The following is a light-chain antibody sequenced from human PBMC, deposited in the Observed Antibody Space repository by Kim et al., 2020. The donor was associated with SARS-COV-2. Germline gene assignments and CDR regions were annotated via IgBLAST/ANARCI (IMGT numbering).Light chain of an antibody. CDR1: NIGSKN. V-gene: IGLV3-9*01. Sequence: SYELTQPLSVSVALGQTARITCGGNNIGSKNVHWYQQKPGQAPVLVIYENTKRPSGIPERFSGSNSGNTATLTISGAQAMDEADFYCQAWDSITAIFGGGTQLTVL. CDR3: QAWDSITAI. CDR2: ENT. J-gene: IGLJ2*01.